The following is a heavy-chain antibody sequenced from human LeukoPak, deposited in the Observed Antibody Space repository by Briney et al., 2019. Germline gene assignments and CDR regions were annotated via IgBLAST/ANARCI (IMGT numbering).Heavy chain of an antibody. V-gene: IGHV3-23*01. J-gene: IGHJ4*02. D-gene: IGHD1-26*01. CDR2: VNGNGGGT. Sequence: PGGSLRLSCAASGFTFNSYAMTWVRQAPGKGLEWVSYVNGNGGGTYYSDSVKGRFTISRDNSKSTLDLQMNGLRAEDTAVYYCAKATYSGSFPYLDYWGQGTLVTVSS. CDR3: AKATYSGSFPYLDY. CDR1: GFTFNSYA.